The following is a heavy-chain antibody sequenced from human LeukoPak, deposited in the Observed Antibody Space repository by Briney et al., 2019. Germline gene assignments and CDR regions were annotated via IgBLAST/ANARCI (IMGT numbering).Heavy chain of an antibody. D-gene: IGHD5-12*01. CDR2: IIPIFGTA. V-gene: IGHV1-69*05. CDR1: GGTFSSYA. Sequence: SVKVSCKASGGTFSSYAISWVRQAPGQGLEWMGGIIPIFGTANYAQQFQGRVTITTDESTSTAYMELSSLRSEDTAVYYCASTPNRYSGYVEFDYWGQGTLVTVSS. J-gene: IGHJ4*02. CDR3: ASTPNRYSGYVEFDY.